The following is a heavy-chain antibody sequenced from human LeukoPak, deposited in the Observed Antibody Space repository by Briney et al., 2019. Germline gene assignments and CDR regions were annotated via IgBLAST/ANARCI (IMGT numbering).Heavy chain of an antibody. J-gene: IGHJ6*03. D-gene: IGHD5-12*01. Sequence: PSETLSLTCTVSGGSISSYYWSWIRQPAGKGLEWIGRIYISGSTNYNPSLKSRVTMSLDTSKKQFSLKLSSVTAADTAVYYCARAWWLRPNYYMDVWGKGTTVTISS. CDR3: ARAWWLRPNYYMDV. V-gene: IGHV4-4*07. CDR2: IYISGST. CDR1: GGSISSYY.